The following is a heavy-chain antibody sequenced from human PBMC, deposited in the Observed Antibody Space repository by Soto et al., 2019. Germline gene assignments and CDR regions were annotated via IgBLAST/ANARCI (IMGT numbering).Heavy chain of an antibody. J-gene: IGHJ4*02. D-gene: IGHD3-16*02. V-gene: IGHV1-2*02. Sequence: QVQLVQSGAEVKKPGASVKVSCKASGYTFTGYYMHWVRQAPGQGLEWMGWINPNSGGTNYAQKFQGRVTMTRDTSISTAYRELSRLRSDDTAVYYCARGGEDYVWGSYRYYFDYWGQGTLVTVSS. CDR3: ARGGEDYVWGSYRYYFDY. CDR1: GYTFTGYY. CDR2: INPNSGGT.